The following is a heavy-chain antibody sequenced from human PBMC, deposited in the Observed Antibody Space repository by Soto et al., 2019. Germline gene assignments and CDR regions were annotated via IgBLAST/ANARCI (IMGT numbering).Heavy chain of an antibody. D-gene: IGHD2-2*01. J-gene: IGHJ3*02. Sequence: ASLKVSCKASGYTFTSYVISWVRQAPGQGLEWMGWISAYNGNTNYAQKLQGRVTMTTDTSTSTAYMELRSLRSDDTAVYYCARYCSSTSCPYDAFDIWGQGTMVTVSS. V-gene: IGHV1-18*01. CDR3: ARYCSSTSCPYDAFDI. CDR2: ISAYNGNT. CDR1: GYTFTSYV.